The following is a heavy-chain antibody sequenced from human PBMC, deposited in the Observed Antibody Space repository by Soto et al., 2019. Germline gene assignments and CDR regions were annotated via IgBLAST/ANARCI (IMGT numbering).Heavy chain of an antibody. CDR3: ARDYGDYVSFRYYYYYMDV. CDR2: ISSSSSTI. D-gene: IGHD4-17*01. V-gene: IGHV3-48*01. CDR1: GFTFSSYS. Sequence: EVQLVESGGGLVQPGGSLRLSCAASGFTFSSYSMNWVRQAPGKGLEWVSYISSSSSTIYYADSVKGRFTISRDNAKNSLDLQMNSLRAEDTAVYYCARDYGDYVSFRYYYYYMDVWGKGTTVTVSS. J-gene: IGHJ6*03.